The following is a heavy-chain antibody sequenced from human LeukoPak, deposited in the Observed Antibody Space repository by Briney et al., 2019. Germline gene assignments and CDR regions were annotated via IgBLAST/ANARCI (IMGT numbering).Heavy chain of an antibody. D-gene: IGHD3-22*01. J-gene: IGHJ4*02. V-gene: IGHV4-59*08. CDR2: IYYSGST. CDR1: GGSISSYY. CDR3: ARHRETYYYDSSGYYPAGGFDY. Sequence: PSETLSLTCTVSGGSISSYYWSWIRQPPGKGLEWIGYIYYSGSTNYNPSLKSRVTISVDMSKNQFSLKLSSVTAADTAVYYCARHRETYYYDSSGYYPAGGFDYWGQGTLVTVSS.